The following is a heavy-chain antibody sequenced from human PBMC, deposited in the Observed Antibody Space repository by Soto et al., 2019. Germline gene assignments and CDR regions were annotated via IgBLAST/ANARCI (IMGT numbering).Heavy chain of an antibody. V-gene: IGHV3-21*01. CDR1: GFTFSSYS. CDR2: ISSSSSYI. D-gene: IGHD6-13*01. CDR3: ASLPIAAAGNIGY. Sequence: EVQLVESGGGLVKPGGSLRLSCAASGFTFSSYSMNWVRQAPGKGLEWVSSISSSSSYIYYADSVKGRFTISRDNAKNSLSLQMNSLRAEDTAVYYCASLPIAAAGNIGYWGQGTLVTVSS. J-gene: IGHJ4*02.